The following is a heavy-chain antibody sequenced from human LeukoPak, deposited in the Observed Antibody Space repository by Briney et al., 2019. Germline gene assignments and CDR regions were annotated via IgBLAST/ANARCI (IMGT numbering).Heavy chain of an antibody. J-gene: IGHJ6*02. D-gene: IGHD3-10*01. V-gene: IGHV3-7*01. CDR3: ARPRSGSYYTTNYYYYYGMDV. CDR2: IKQDGSEK. CDR1: GFTFSSYW. Sequence: GGSLRLSCAASGFTFSSYWMSWVRQAPGKGLEWVSNIKQDGSEKYYVDSVKGRFTISRDNAKNSLYLQMNSLRAEDTAVYYCARPRSGSYYTTNYYYYYGMDVWGQGTTVTVSS.